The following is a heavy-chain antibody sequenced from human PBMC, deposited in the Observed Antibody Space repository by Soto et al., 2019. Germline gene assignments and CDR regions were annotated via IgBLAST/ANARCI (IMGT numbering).Heavy chain of an antibody. Sequence: PSETLSLTCAVYGGSFSGYYWSWIRPPPGKGLEWIGGINHSGSTNYNPSLKSRVTISVDTSKNQFSLKLSSVTAADTAVYYCARFRRNYYYGSVTTTADRGLNYYYYGMDVWGQGTTVTVSS. CDR1: GGSFSGYY. J-gene: IGHJ6*02. CDR3: ARFRRNYYYGSVTTTADRGLNYYYYGMDV. V-gene: IGHV4-34*01. D-gene: IGHD3-10*01. CDR2: INHSGST.